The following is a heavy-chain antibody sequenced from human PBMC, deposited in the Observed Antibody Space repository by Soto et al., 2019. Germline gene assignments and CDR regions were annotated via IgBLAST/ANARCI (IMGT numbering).Heavy chain of an antibody. J-gene: IGHJ3*02. CDR1: GGSFSGYY. CDR2: INHSGST. CDR3: ARGLYSSSWPNDAFDI. V-gene: IGHV4-34*01. D-gene: IGHD6-13*01. Sequence: QVQLQQWGAGLLKPSETLSLTCAVYGGSFSGYYWSWIRQPPGKGLEWIGEINHSGSTNYNPSLKSRVTISVDTSKNQFSLKLSSVTAADTAVYYCARGLYSSSWPNDAFDIWGQGTMVTVSS.